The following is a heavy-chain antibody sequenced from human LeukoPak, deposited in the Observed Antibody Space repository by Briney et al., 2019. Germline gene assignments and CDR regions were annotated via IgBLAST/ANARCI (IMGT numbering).Heavy chain of an antibody. CDR1: GYTFTGYY. D-gene: IGHD3-3*01. CDR3: ARDSERITIFGVVITDYFDY. J-gene: IGHJ4*02. CDR2: INPNSGGT. V-gene: IGHV1-2*02. Sequence: GASVKVSCKASGYTFTGYYMHWVRQAPGQGLEWMGWINPNSGGTNYAQKFQGRVTMTRDTSISTAYMELSRLRSDDTAVYYCARDSERITIFGVVITDYFDYWGQGTLVTVSS.